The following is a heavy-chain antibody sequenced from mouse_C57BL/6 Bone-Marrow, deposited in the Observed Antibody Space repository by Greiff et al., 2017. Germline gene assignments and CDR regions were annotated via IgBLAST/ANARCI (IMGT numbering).Heavy chain of an antibody. CDR1: GFTFSSYV. J-gene: IGHJ3*01. Sequence: DVQLQESGGDLVKPGGSLKLSCAASGFTFSSYVMSWVRQTPDKRLEWVATISSGGSYTYYPDSVKGRFTISRDNAKNTLYLQMSSLKSEDTAMYYCARDYSWFAYWGQGTLVTVSA. CDR3: ARDYSWFAY. D-gene: IGHD1-1*01. V-gene: IGHV5-6*01. CDR2: ISSGGSYT.